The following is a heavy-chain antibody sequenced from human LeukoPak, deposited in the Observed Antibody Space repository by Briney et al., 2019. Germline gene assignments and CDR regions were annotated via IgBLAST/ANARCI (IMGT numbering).Heavy chain of an antibody. D-gene: IGHD6-19*01. Sequence: KPSETLSLTCTVSGGSISSGSYYWSWIRQPAGKGLEWIGRIYTSGSTNYNPSLKSRVTISVDTSKNQFSLKLSSVTAADTAVYYCARVPRLRSSGWYYYYYYMDVWGKGTTVTISS. CDR3: ARVPRLRSSGWYYYYYYMDV. CDR1: GGSISSGSYY. J-gene: IGHJ6*03. CDR2: IYTSGST. V-gene: IGHV4-61*02.